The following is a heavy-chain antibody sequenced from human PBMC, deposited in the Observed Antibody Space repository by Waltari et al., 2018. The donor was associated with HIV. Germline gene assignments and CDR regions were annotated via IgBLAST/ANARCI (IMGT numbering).Heavy chain of an antibody. Sequence: EVQLAESGGGLVKPGGSLTLSCAASGFIFGSAWMSWVRQAPGKGLEWVGRIKTKTDGGTTDYVAPVKGRFTISRDDSKNTLYLQMNSLKTEDTAVYYCTMDSSYLWGSLGYWGQGTLVTVSS. V-gene: IGHV3-15*01. D-gene: IGHD3-16*01. CDR3: TMDSSYLWGSLGY. CDR2: IKTKTDGGTT. J-gene: IGHJ4*02. CDR1: GFIFGSAW.